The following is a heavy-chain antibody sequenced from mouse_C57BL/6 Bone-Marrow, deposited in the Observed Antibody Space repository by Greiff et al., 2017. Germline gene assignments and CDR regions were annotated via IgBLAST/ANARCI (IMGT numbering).Heavy chain of an antibody. D-gene: IGHD1-1*01. V-gene: IGHV14-3*01. Sequence: VQLQQSVAELVRPGASVKLSCTASGFNIKNTYMHWVKQRPEQGLEWIGRIDPANGNTKYAPKFPGKATITADTSSNTAYLQLSSLTSEDTAIYYCALNSLSTTVVAPYYLDDWGQGTTLTVSS. CDR2: IDPANGNT. CDR3: ALNSLSTTVVAPYYLDD. CDR1: GFNIKNTY. J-gene: IGHJ2*01.